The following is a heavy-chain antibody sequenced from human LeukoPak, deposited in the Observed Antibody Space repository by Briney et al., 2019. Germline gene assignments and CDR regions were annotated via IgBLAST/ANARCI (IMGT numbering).Heavy chain of an antibody. J-gene: IGHJ5*02. CDR1: GFTFSSYW. Sequence: GGSLRLSCAASGFTFSSYWISCVRQAPGEGLEWVANIKQDGSEKYYVDSVKGRFTISRHNAKNSLYLQMNSLRAEDTAVYYCARGGPAAMVDPWGQGTLVTVSS. D-gene: IGHD2-2*01. V-gene: IGHV3-7*01. CDR3: ARGGPAAMVDP. CDR2: IKQDGSEK.